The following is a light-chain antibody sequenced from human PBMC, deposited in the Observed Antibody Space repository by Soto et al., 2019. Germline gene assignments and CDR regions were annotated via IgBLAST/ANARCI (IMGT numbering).Light chain of an antibody. Sequence: DIQMTQSPSTLSASVGDRVTITCRASKSISTWLAWYQQKPGRAPKLLIYDSSSLESGVPSRFSGSGSGTEFSLTISSLQPDDFATYYCQQYDSFSSTFGQGTRLEI. V-gene: IGKV1-5*01. CDR3: QQYDSFSST. CDR1: KSISTW. J-gene: IGKJ5*01. CDR2: DSS.